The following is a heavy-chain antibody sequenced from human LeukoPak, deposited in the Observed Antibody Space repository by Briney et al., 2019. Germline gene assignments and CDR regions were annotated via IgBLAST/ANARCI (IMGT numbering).Heavy chain of an antibody. V-gene: IGHV2-26*01. CDR3: RRSLILTGTYYYGIDV. Sequence: ESGPVLVKPAGTRMLTCTVSGFLLSNARMGVSWIRQPPGKALEWLAHIFSNDEKSYSTSLKSRLTISKDTSKSQVVLTMTNIDPVDTTSYHCRRSLILTGTYYYGIDVWGQGTTVTVSS. D-gene: IGHD3-9*01. CDR1: GFLLSNARMG. J-gene: IGHJ6*02. CDR2: IFSNDEK.